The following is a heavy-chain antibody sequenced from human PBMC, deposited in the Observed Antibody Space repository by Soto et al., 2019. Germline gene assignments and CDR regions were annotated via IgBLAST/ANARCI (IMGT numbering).Heavy chain of an antibody. CDR1: GLTFTKYA. CDR2: ISGSGSAT. J-gene: IGHJ4*02. CDR3: AKRSGFDSGLFDY. Sequence: EVQLLESGGGLVQPGGSLRLSCAVSGLTFTKYAMSWVRQAPGKGLEWVSAISGSGSATHYADSVKGRFTISRDNSKNTASLQLNILRVEDTAIYFCAKRSGFDSGLFDYWGQGTLVTVSS. V-gene: IGHV3-23*01. D-gene: IGHD5-12*01.